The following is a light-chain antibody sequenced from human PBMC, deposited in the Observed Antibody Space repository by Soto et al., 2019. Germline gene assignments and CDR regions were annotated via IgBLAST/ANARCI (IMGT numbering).Light chain of an antibody. J-gene: IGKJ1*01. CDR2: KTS. CDR1: QSISSW. V-gene: IGKV1-5*03. Sequence: DIQMTQSPSSLYSSLGDRVTITCRANQSISSWLAWYQQKPGKAPKLLIYKTSILDSGVPSGFSGSGSGTEVTLTISSLKPNDCATYYCQQYDSYPWTFGQGTKVDIK. CDR3: QQYDSYPWT.